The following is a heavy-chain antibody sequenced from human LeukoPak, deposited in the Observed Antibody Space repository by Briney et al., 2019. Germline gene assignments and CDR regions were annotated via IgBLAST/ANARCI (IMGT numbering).Heavy chain of an antibody. D-gene: IGHD6-13*01. J-gene: IGHJ6*03. Sequence: GESLKISCKGSGYSFTSYWIRWVRQIPGKGLEWMGNIYPGDSDTRYSPSFQGQVTISADKSISTAYLQWSSLKASDTAMYYCARSRYSSSWYYYYMDVWGKGTMVTVSS. CDR2: IYPGDSDT. CDR3: ARSRYSSSWYYYYMDV. V-gene: IGHV5-51*01. CDR1: GYSFTSYW.